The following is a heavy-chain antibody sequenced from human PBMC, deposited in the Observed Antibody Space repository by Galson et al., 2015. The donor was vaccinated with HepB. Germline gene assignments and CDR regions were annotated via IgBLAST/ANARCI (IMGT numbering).Heavy chain of an antibody. D-gene: IGHD6-13*01. CDR1: GFTFSHYA. CDR3: VKMFSSTTFYFDH. J-gene: IGHJ4*02. V-gene: IGHV3-23*01. Sequence: SLRLSCAASGFTFSHYAMNWVRQAPGKGLEWVSGISGSGSSTFYTDSVKGRFTISRDNSKNTLYLQMNSLRVEDTAVYYCVKMFSSTTFYFDHWGQGTLVTVSS. CDR2: ISGSGSST.